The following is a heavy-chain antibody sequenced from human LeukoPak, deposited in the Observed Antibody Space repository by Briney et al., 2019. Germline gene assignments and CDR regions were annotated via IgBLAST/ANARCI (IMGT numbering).Heavy chain of an antibody. J-gene: IGHJ4*02. Sequence: SETLSLTCAVYGGSFSGYYWSWIRQAPGKGLEWIGEINHSGNTNYNPSLKSRVTISVDTSKNQFSLKLSSVTAADTAVYYCAPRGSSWYRGGFDYWGQGTLVTVSS. CDR1: GGSFSGYY. CDR3: APRGSSWYRGGFDY. D-gene: IGHD6-13*01. CDR2: INHSGNT. V-gene: IGHV4-34*01.